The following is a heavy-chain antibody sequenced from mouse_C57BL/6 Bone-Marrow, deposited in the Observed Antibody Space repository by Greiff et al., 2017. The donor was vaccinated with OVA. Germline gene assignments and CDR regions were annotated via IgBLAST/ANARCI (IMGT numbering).Heavy chain of an antibody. CDR3: TRRWYYGSSYGWYFDV. J-gene: IGHJ1*03. Sequence: VQLQQSGTVLARPGASVKMSCKTSGYTFTSYWMHWVKQRPGQGLEWIGAIYPGNSDTSYNQKFKGKDKLTAVTSASTAYMELSSLTNEESAVYYCTRRWYYGSSYGWYFDVWGTGTTVTVSS. CDR2: IYPGNSDT. CDR1: GYTFTSYW. V-gene: IGHV1-5*01. D-gene: IGHD1-1*01.